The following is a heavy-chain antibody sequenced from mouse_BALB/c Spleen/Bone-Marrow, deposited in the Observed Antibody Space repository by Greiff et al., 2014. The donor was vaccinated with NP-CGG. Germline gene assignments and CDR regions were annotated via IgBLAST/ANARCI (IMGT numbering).Heavy chain of an antibody. V-gene: IGHV5-12-2*01. Sequence: EVMLVESGGGLVQPGGSLKLSCAASGFTFSSYTMSWVRQTPEKRLEWVAYISNGGGSTYYPDTVKGRFTISRDNAKNTLYLQMSGLKSEDTAMYYCARHGYYGSRAMDYWGQGTSVTVSS. J-gene: IGHJ4*01. D-gene: IGHD1-1*01. CDR2: ISNGGGST. CDR3: ARHGYYGSRAMDY. CDR1: GFTFSSYT.